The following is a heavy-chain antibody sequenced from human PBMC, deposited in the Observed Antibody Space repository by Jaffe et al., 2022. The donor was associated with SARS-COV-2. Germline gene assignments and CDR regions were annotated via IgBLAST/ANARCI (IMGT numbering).Heavy chain of an antibody. CDR3: AKARIVGNWDFDL. V-gene: IGHV3-23*04. Sequence: EVQLVESGGGLVQPGGSLRLSCAASGFTFSTYTMSWVRQAPGKGLEWVSAIRGSGDNTYYADSVKGRFTISRDNSKNTVYLQMNSLRAEDTAVYYCAKARIVGNWDFDLWGRGTLVTVSS. D-gene: IGHD3-16*02. CDR1: GFTFSTYT. J-gene: IGHJ2*01. CDR2: IRGSGDNT.